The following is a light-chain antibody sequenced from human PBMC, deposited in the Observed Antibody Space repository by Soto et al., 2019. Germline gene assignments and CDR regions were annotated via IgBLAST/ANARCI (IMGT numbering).Light chain of an antibody. CDR2: STN. V-gene: IGLV1-44*01. CDR1: SSNIGTNT. Sequence: QSLLTQPPSVSGTPGQRVTISCSGASSNIGTNTVNWYQQLPGAAPKLLIYSTNQRPSGVPDRFSGSKSGTSASLAISGLQSEDEADYYCAAWDDSLSGVFGGGTKLTVL. J-gene: IGLJ3*02. CDR3: AAWDDSLSGV.